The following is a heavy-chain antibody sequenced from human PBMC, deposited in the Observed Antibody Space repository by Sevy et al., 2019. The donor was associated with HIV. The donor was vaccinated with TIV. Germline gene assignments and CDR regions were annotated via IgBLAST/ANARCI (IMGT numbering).Heavy chain of an antibody. CDR3: ARETDNSARWLDP. Sequence: GGSLRLSCAASGLTFNFHGMHWIRQAPGKGLEWVAVIWHDGSNKYMADSVKGRFTISRDNSKNTLFLQMNSLTVEDTAVYYSARETDNSARWLDPWGQGTLVTVSS. J-gene: IGHJ5*02. D-gene: IGHD4-4*01. CDR2: IWHDGSNK. V-gene: IGHV3-33*01. CDR1: GLTFNFHG.